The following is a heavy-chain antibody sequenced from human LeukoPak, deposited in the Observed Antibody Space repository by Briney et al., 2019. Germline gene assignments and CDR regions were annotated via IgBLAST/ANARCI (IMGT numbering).Heavy chain of an antibody. CDR2: INPNSGGT. Sequence: GASVKVSCKASGYTFTGYYMHWVRQAPEQGLEWMGRINPNSGGTNYAQKFQGRVTMTRDTSISTAYMELSRLRSDDTAVYYCARGGYCSGGSCYSDGVFDYWGQGTLVTVSS. CDR3: ARGGYCSGGSCYSDGVFDY. V-gene: IGHV1-2*06. D-gene: IGHD2-15*01. CDR1: GYTFTGYY. J-gene: IGHJ4*02.